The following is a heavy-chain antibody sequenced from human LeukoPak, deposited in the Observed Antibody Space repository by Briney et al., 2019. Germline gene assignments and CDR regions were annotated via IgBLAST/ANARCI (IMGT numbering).Heavy chain of an antibody. J-gene: IGHJ4*02. D-gene: IGHD2-21*02. CDR1: GFSFSSYE. CDR2: ISSSGRNI. V-gene: IGHV3-48*03. CDR3: ARDRYCGSDCYYHPDFDY. Sequence: PVRSLRLSCVASGFSFSSYEITSVRQAPRKGLERGSDISSSGRNIYYADSVKGQFTISRDNAESSLYLQMNSLRAEDTAVYYCARDRYCGSDCYYHPDFDYWGQGSLVTVSS.